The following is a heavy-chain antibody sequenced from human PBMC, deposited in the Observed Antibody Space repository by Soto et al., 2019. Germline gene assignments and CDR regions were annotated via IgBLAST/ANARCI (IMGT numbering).Heavy chain of an antibody. CDR3: ARGKIPTAAWFDP. CDR2: LYYSGST. Sequence: QVHLQESGPGLVKPSETLSLTCTVSGGSISTYYWSWIRQPPGTGLEYIGYLYYSGSTNYNPSLKSRVTISVDTSKNQFSLKVSSVTAADTAVYYWARGKIPTAAWFDPWGQGTLVTVSS. J-gene: IGHJ5*02. CDR1: GGSISTYY. V-gene: IGHV4-59*01. D-gene: IGHD6-13*01.